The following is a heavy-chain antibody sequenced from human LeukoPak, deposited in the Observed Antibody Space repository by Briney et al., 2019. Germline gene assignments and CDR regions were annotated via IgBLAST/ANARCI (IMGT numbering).Heavy chain of an antibody. V-gene: IGHV4-39*01. D-gene: IGHD3-22*01. CDR3: ARHPHYYFDNSAR. CDR1: GGSISSNSHY. J-gene: IGHJ4*02. Sequence: SETLSLTCTVSGGSISSNSHYWGWIRQTPGKGLEWIGSIFYSGTTYYNPSLKSRVTISVDTSENQLSLRLSSVTAADTAVYYCARHPHYYFDNSARWGQGTLVTVSS. CDR2: IFYSGTT.